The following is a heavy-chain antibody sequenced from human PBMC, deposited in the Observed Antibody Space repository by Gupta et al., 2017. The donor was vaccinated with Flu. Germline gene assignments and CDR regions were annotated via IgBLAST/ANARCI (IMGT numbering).Heavy chain of an antibody. CDR2: ISSSGSRI. V-gene: IGHV3-48*03. CDR3: GLHLHYYDSSVPLD. J-gene: IGHJ4*02. Sequence: QAPGKGLEWVSYISSSGSRIYYADSVKGRFTISRDNAKNSVYLQMNSLRADDTAIYYCGLHLHYYDSSVPLDWGQGTLVIVSS. D-gene: IGHD3-22*01.